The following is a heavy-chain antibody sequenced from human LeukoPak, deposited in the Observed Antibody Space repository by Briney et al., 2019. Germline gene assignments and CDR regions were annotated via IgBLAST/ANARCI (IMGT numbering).Heavy chain of an antibody. V-gene: IGHV4-31*03. J-gene: IGHJ4*02. CDR1: GGSINSGGYY. CDR2: IYYSGST. Sequence: SETLSLTCTVSGGSINSGGYYWSWIRQHPGKGLEWFGYIYYSGSTYYNPSLKSRVTISIDTSKNQFSLKLSSVTAADTAVYYCARGRYSSSWYIEYWGKGTLVTVSS. D-gene: IGHD6-13*01. CDR3: ARGRYSSSWYIEY.